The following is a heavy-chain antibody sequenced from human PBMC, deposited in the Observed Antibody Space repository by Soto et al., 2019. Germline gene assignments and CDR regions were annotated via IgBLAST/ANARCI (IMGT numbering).Heavy chain of an antibody. CDR3: ARDGRLVIGAFDI. J-gene: IGHJ3*02. V-gene: IGHV4-61*01. CDR1: GASVSSGNYY. CDR2: IYYSGST. Sequence: SETLSLTCTVSGASVSSGNYYWSCIRQPPGKGLEWIGYIYYSGSTNYNPSLKSRVTISVDTSKNQFSLKLSSVTAADTAVYYCARDGRLVIGAFDIWGQGTMVTVSS. D-gene: IGHD2-21*01.